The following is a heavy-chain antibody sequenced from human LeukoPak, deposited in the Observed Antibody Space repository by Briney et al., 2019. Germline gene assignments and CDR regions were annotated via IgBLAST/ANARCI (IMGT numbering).Heavy chain of an antibody. Sequence: GGSLRLSCAASGFTFSSYAMSWVRQAAGEGLEWVSAISGSGGSTYYADSVKGRFTISRDNSKNTLYLQMNSLRAEDTAVYYCAKAARPDYYDSSGYSPYFDYWGQGTLVTVSS. CDR2: ISGSGGST. CDR1: GFTFSSYA. J-gene: IGHJ4*02. V-gene: IGHV3-23*01. CDR3: AKAARPDYYDSSGYSPYFDY. D-gene: IGHD3-22*01.